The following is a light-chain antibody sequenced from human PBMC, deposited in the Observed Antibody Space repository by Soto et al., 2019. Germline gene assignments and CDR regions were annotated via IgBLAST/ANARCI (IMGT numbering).Light chain of an antibody. Sequence: QSVLAQPASVSGSPGQSITISCTGTSSDVGSYNLVSWYRHHPGKAPKLMIYEVSKRPSGVSNRFSGSKSGNTASLTISGLHVEDEADYYCCSYAGSSTFPYVFGTGTRSPS. J-gene: IGLJ1*01. CDR2: EVS. V-gene: IGLV2-23*02. CDR3: CSYAGSSTFPYV. CDR1: SSDVGSYNL.